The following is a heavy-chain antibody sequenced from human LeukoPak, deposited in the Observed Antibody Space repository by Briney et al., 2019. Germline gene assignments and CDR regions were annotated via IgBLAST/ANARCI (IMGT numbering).Heavy chain of an antibody. CDR2: VKSKARGRTT. CDR3: TTDHLN. Sequence: GRSLRLSCAASGFTFTDAWMGWARQAPGRGLEWVGRVKSKARGRTTDYAAPVKGRFTIARDDSKGTVDLQMNSLKTEDTAVYYCTTDHLNWGRGTLVTVSS. V-gene: IGHV3-15*01. CDR1: GFTFTDAW. J-gene: IGHJ1*01. D-gene: IGHD1-26*01.